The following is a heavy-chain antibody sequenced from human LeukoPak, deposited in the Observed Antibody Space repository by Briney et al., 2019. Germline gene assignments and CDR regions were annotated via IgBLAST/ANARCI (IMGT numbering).Heavy chain of an antibody. CDR3: ARVHATGYFSLDLGY. Sequence: ASVKVSCEASGYTFTGYFMHWVRQAPGQGLDWMGWINPNTGGTKYAQKFKGRVTMTRATSIGTAYMELSTVTSDDTAVYFCARVHATGYFSLDLGYWGQGTLVTVSS. D-gene: IGHD3-9*01. V-gene: IGHV1-2*02. CDR1: GYTFTGYF. CDR2: INPNTGGT. J-gene: IGHJ4*02.